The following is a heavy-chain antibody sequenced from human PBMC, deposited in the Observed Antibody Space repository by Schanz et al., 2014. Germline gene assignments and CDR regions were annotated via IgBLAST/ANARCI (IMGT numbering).Heavy chain of an antibody. Sequence: VQLVASGGGLVQPGGSLRLSCAASGFNFGSHGMHWVRQAPGKGLEWVAVISYDGSFKNYADSVRGRITMSRDNSKNTMYLQINNLRADDTAVYYCARELPGVVAFDFWGQGTMVTVSS. J-gene: IGHJ3*01. CDR2: ISYDGSFK. V-gene: IGHV3-33*01. CDR3: ARELPGVVAFDF. D-gene: IGHD7-27*01. CDR1: GFNFGSHG.